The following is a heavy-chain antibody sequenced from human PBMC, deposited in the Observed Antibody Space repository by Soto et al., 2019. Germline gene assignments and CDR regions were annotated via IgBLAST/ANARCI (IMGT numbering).Heavy chain of an antibody. CDR2: IIPIFGTA. J-gene: IGHJ6*02. V-gene: IGHV1-69*13. CDR1: GGTFSSYA. Sequence: RASVKVSCKASGGTFSSYAISWVRQAPGQGLEWMGGIIPIFGTANYAQKFQGRVTITADESTSTAYMELSSLRSEDTAVYYCASPGGDYYDSSGYLPMDVWGQGTTVTVSS. D-gene: IGHD3-22*01. CDR3: ASPGGDYYDSSGYLPMDV.